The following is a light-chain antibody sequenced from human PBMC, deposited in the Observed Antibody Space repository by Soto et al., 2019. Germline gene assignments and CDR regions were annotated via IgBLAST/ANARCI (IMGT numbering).Light chain of an antibody. J-gene: IGKJ1*01. CDR3: QQRSNWPPT. CDR2: DAS. Sequence: EIVFTQSPGSLSLSPAKRATLSCRASQSVSSYLAWYQQKPGQAPRLLIYDASNRATGIPARFSGSWSGTDFTLTISSLDTEDFAVYDCQQRSNWPPTFGQGTKVDIK. V-gene: IGKV3-11*01. CDR1: QSVSSY.